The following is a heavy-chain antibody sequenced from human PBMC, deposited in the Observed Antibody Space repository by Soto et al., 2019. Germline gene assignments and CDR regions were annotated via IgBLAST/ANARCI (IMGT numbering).Heavy chain of an antibody. J-gene: IGHJ5*02. Sequence: PSETLSLTCTVSGGSISSGGYYWSWIRQHPGKGLEWIGYIYYSGSTYYNPSLKSRVTISVDTSKNQFSLKLSSVTAADTAVYYCARAESYDFWSGYYSNNNWFDPWGQGTLVTVS. CDR3: ARAESYDFWSGYYSNNNWFDP. V-gene: IGHV4-31*03. D-gene: IGHD3-3*01. CDR1: GGSISSGGYY. CDR2: IYYSGST.